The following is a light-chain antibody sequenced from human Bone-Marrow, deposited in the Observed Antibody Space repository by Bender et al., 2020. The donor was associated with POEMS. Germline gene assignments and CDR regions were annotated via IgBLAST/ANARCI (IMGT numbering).Light chain of an antibody. CDR2: RDN. CDR1: SSNIGSNY. V-gene: IGLV1-47*01. J-gene: IGLJ3*02. Sequence: QSVLTQPPSASGTPGQRVTISCSGSSSNIGSNYVYWYHQVPGTAPKLLIYRDNQRPSGVPDRFSASKSGTSASLGISGLQADDEADYYCCSFARSGNWVFGGGTKVTVL. CDR3: CSFARSGNWV.